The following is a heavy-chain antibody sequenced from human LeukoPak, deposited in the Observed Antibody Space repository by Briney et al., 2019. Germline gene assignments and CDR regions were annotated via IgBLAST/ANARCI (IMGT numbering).Heavy chain of an antibody. V-gene: IGHV3-30*03. CDR1: GFTFSSYG. CDR3: AIAVGWELGY. Sequence: GRSLRLSCAASGFTFSSYGMHWVRQAPGKGLEWVAVISYDGSNKYYADSVKGRFTISRDNSKNTLYLQMNSLRDEDTAVYYCAIAVGWELGYWGQGTLVTVSS. J-gene: IGHJ4*02. D-gene: IGHD1-26*01. CDR2: ISYDGSNK.